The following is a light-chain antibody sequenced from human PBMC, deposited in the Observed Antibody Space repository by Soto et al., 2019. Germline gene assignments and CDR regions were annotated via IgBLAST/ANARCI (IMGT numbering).Light chain of an antibody. CDR2: DAS. CDR1: QSVTSTH. V-gene: IGKV3-20*01. J-gene: IGKJ4*01. CDR3: QQYSSSPLT. Sequence: EIVLTQSPGTLSLSPGERATLSCRASQSVTSTHLAWYQQKPGQAPRLLIYDASTRATGIPARFSGSGSGTEFTLTISSLQFEDFAVYYCQQYSSSPLTFGGGTKVDIK.